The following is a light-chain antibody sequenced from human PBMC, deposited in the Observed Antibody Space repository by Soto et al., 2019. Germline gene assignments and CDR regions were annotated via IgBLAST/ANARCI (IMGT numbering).Light chain of an antibody. CDR2: EVS. CDR3: SSYTSSSTLYV. CDR1: SSDVGGYNY. Sequence: QSVLTQPASVSGSPGQSITISCTGTSSDVGGYNYVSWYQQHPGKAPKLMIYEVSNRPSGVSNRFSGSKSGNTASLTISGLQAEDEAGYYRSSYTSSSTLYVFGTGTKVTVL. V-gene: IGLV2-14*01. J-gene: IGLJ1*01.